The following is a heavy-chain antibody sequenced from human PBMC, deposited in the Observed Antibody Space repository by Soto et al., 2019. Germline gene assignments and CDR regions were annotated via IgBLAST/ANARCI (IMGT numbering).Heavy chain of an antibody. V-gene: IGHV1-8*01. D-gene: IGHD3-3*01. CDR2: MNPNSGNT. J-gene: IGHJ5*02. CDR3: ARDRTIFGVVIMYSWFDP. Sequence: GASVKVSCKASGYTFTSYDINWVRQATGQGLEWMGWMNPNSGNTGYAQKFQGRVTMTRNTSISTAYMELSSLRSEDTAVYYCARDRTIFGVVIMYSWFDPWGQGTLVTVSS. CDR1: GYTFTSYD.